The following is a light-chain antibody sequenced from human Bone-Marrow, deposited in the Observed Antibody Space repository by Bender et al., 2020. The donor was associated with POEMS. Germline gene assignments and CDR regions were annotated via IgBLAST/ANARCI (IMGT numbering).Light chain of an antibody. V-gene: IGLV3-9*01. CDR3: QVGDSTAVV. J-gene: IGLJ2*01. CDR1: NIGREN. CDR2: RDD. Sequence: CGGRNIGRENVHWYQQKPGQAPVLVIYRDDIRPPGIPDRFSGSNSGNTATLTISRAQDEDEADYYCQVGDSTAVVFGGGTKLTVL.